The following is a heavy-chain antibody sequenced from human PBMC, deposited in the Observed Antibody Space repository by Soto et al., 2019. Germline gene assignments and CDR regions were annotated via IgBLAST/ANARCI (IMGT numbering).Heavy chain of an antibody. J-gene: IGHJ4*02. CDR3: ARGVLAAAVLYYFDY. V-gene: IGHV1-2*04. Sequence: ASVKVSCKASGYTFTGYYMHWVRQAPGQGLEWMGWINPNSGGTNYAQKFQGWVTMTRDTSISTAYMELSRLRSDDTAVYYCARGVLAAAVLYYFDYWGQGTLVTVSS. D-gene: IGHD6-13*01. CDR1: GYTFTGYY. CDR2: INPNSGGT.